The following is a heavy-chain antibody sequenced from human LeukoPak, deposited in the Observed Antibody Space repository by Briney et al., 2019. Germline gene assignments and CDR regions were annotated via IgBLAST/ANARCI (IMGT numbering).Heavy chain of an antibody. CDR2: ISAYNGNT. CDR3: ARGSVGATNDY. CDR1: GGTFSSCG. V-gene: IGHV1-18*01. Sequence: ASVKVCCKASGGTFSSCGISWVRQAPGQGLVWMGWISAYNGNTNYAQKLQGRVTMTTDTSTSTAYMELRSLRSDDTAVYYCARGSVGATNDYWGQGTLVTVSS. D-gene: IGHD1-26*01. J-gene: IGHJ4*02.